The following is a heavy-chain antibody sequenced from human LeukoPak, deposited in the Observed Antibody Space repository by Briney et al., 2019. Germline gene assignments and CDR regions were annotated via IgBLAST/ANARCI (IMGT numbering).Heavy chain of an antibody. CDR2: IYHNASS. CDR3: ARLYGSGRNWFDP. V-gene: IGHV4-38-2*01. CDR1: GYSISSDYY. Sequence: PSETLSLTCAVSGYSISSDYYWGWVRQPPGKGLEWMGRIYHNASSYYNPSAKSRITINVSMSKNQFSLKLSSVTAADTAVYYCARLYGSGRNWFDPWGQGTLVTVSS. J-gene: IGHJ5*02. D-gene: IGHD3-10*01.